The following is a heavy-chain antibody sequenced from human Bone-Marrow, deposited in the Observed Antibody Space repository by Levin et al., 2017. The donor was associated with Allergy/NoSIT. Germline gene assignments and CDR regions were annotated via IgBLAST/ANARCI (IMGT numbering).Heavy chain of an antibody. D-gene: IGHD6-19*01. V-gene: IGHV3-48*01. CDR2: VRTGDSDI. Sequence: GASVKVSCAASGFPFSTYRLSWLRQAPGQGLEWISYVRTGDSDIYYSDSVEGRFTISRDNANNLLYLQMNSLRVEDTAVYYCARAYSGGWYQYWYFDLWGRGTLVTVSS. CDR1: GFPFSTYR. J-gene: IGHJ2*01. CDR3: ARAYSGGWYQYWYFDL.